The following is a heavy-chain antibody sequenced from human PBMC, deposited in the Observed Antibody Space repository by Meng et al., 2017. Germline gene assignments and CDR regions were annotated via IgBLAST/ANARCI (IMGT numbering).Heavy chain of an antibody. Sequence: VRGGEAGGGGRGAGSGAKGACEASGYSVRGDYRHWVRQAPGQGLGWLGRINPNSGGTNYAQKFQGRVTMTRDTSISTAYMELSRLRSDDTAVYYCARNRGVDVWGSYSEFDPWGQGTLVTVSS. CDR1: GYSVRGDY. D-gene: IGHD3-16*01. CDR3: ARNRGVDVWGSYSEFDP. J-gene: IGHJ5*02. CDR2: INPNSGGT. V-gene: IGHV1-2*06.